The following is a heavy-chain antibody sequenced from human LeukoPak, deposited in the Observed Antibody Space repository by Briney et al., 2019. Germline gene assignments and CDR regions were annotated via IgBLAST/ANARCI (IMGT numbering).Heavy chain of an antibody. J-gene: IGHJ3*02. Sequence: TTSGTLSLTCTVSGGSISAYYWSWIRQPPGKGLEWIGYIYYSGRTNYNPSLKSRVTISVDTSKNQFSLKLSSVTAADTAVYYCARPLIVGSKGAFDIWGQGTMVTVSS. CDR1: GGSISAYY. D-gene: IGHD3-22*01. CDR2: IYYSGRT. V-gene: IGHV4-59*08. CDR3: ARPLIVGSKGAFDI.